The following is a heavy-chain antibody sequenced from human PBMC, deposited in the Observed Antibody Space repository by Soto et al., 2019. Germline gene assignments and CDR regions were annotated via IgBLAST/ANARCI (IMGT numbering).Heavy chain of an antibody. V-gene: IGHV3-48*01. D-gene: IGHD6-19*01. Sequence: GGSLRLSCAASGFTFSSYSMNWVRQAPGKGLEWVSYISSSSSTIYYADSVKGRFTISRDNAKNSLYLQMNSLRAEDTAVYYCFSYSSGWSPGMDVWGQATTVTVSS. J-gene: IGHJ6*02. CDR1: GFTFSSYS. CDR2: ISSSSSTI. CDR3: FSYSSGWSPGMDV.